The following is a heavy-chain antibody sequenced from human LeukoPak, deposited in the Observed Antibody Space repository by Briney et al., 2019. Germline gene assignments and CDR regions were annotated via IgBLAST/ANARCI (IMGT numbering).Heavy chain of an antibody. V-gene: IGHV4-59*01. CDR2: IYYSGST. Sequence: PSETLSLTCTVSGGSISSYYWSWIRQPPGKGLEWIGYIYYSGSTNYNPSLKSRVTISVDTSKNQFSLKLSSVTAADTAVYYCARDRGTPTQRPNRGMDVWGQGTTVTVSS. CDR1: GGSISSYY. J-gene: IGHJ6*02. D-gene: IGHD2/OR15-2a*01. CDR3: ARDRGTPTQRPNRGMDV.